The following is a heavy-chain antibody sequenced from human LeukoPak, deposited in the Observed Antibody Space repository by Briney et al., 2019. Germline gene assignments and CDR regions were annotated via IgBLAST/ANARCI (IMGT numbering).Heavy chain of an antibody. CDR2: INPSGGST. V-gene: IGHV1-46*01. CDR1: GYTFTSYY. Sequence: GASVTVSCKASGYTFTSYYMHWVRQAPGQGLEWMGIINPSGGSTSYAQKFQGRVTMTRDMSTSTVYMELSSLRYEDTDEYYCARAGNLWGGLDYWGQGTLVTVSS. D-gene: IGHD2-21*01. CDR3: ARAGNLWGGLDY. J-gene: IGHJ4*02.